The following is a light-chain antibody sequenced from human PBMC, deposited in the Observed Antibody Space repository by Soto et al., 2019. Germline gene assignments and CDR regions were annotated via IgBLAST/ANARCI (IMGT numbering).Light chain of an antibody. J-gene: IGKJ1*01. Sequence: AIRMTQSPSSLSASTGDRVTITCRASQGISSYLAWYQQKPGKAPKLLIYAASTLQSGVPSRFSGSASGTDFTLTISCLQSEDFSTYYCQQYYSYLRTFGQGTKVEIK. CDR1: QGISSY. CDR2: AAS. V-gene: IGKV1-8*01. CDR3: QQYYSYLRT.